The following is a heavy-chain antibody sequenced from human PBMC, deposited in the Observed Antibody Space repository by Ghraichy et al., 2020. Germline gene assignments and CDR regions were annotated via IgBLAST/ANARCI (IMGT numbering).Heavy chain of an antibody. Sequence: SVKVSCKASGGTFSSYAISWVRQAPGQGLEWMGGIIPIFGTANYAQKFQGRVTITADESTSTAYMELSSLRSEDTAVYYCARDLMLTTVVTPDYYYYGMDVWGQGTTVTVSS. CDR1: GGTFSSYA. V-gene: IGHV1-69*13. J-gene: IGHJ6*02. CDR3: ARDLMLTTVVTPDYYYYGMDV. CDR2: IIPIFGTA. D-gene: IGHD4-23*01.